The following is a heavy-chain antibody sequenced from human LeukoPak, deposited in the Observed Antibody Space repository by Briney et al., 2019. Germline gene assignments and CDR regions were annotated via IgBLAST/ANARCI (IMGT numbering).Heavy chain of an antibody. V-gene: IGHV3-20*04. Sequence: GGSLRLSCAASGFTFDDYGMSWVRQAPGKGLEWVSGINWNGGSTGYADSVKGRFTISRDNAKNSLYLQMNSLRAEDTALYYCARDEAGTGESYYYYYMDVWGKGTTVTISS. CDR1: GFTFDDYG. D-gene: IGHD7-27*01. CDR3: ARDEAGTGESYYYYYMDV. CDR2: INWNGGST. J-gene: IGHJ6*03.